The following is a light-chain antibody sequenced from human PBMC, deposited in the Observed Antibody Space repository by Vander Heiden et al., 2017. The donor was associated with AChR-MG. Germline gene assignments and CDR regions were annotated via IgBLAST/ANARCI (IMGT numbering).Light chain of an antibody. CDR1: SGSIASNY. CDR3: QSYDSSSHWV. CDR2: DDN. J-gene: IGLJ3*02. Sequence: FMLTQPPSVSESPGQTVTISCTGSSGSIASNYVQWYQQRPGSAPATVIYDDNQRPSGVPDRFSGSIDGSSNTASLTIAGLKTEDEAYYYCQSYDSSSHWVFGGGTKLTVL. V-gene: IGLV6-57*02.